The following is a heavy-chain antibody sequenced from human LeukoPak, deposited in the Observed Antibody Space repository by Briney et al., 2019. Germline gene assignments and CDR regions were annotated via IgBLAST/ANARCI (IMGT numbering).Heavy chain of an antibody. V-gene: IGHV3-23*01. CDR3: AKGVLTTLTPFDY. D-gene: IGHD4-11*01. Sequence: GGSLRLSCAASGFTFSSYAMSWVRQAPGKGREWVSAISGSGGSTYYADSVKGRFTISRDNSKDTLYLQMNSLRAEDTAVYFCAKGVLTTLTPFDYWGQGTLVTVSS. CDR2: ISGSGGST. CDR1: GFTFSSYA. J-gene: IGHJ4*02.